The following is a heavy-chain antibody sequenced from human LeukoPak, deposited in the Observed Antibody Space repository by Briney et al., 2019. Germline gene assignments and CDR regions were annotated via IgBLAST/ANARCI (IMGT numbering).Heavy chain of an antibody. CDR1: GFTFSSYA. CDR3: AREPHYYDSSGYHLGYFDY. V-gene: IGHV3-23*01. J-gene: IGHJ4*02. Sequence: GGSLRLSCAASGFTFSSYAMNWVRQAPGKGLEWVSVISGSGGSTYYADSVKGRFTISRDNSKNTLYLQMNSLRAEDTAVYYCAREPHYYDSSGYHLGYFDYWGQGTLVTVSS. CDR2: ISGSGGST. D-gene: IGHD3-22*01.